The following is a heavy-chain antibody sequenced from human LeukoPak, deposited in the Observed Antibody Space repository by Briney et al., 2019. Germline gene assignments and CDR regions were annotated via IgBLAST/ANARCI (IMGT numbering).Heavy chain of an antibody. CDR2: IYYSGST. J-gene: IGHJ4*02. Sequence: SETLSLTCTVSGGSISSYYWSWIRQPPGKGLEWIGYIYYSGSTNYNPSLKSRVTISVDTSKNQFSLQLNSVTAADTAVYYCARVGGSGSYYPFDYWGQGTLVTVSS. V-gene: IGHV4-59*01. CDR3: ARVGGSGSYYPFDY. CDR1: GGSISSYY. D-gene: IGHD3-10*01.